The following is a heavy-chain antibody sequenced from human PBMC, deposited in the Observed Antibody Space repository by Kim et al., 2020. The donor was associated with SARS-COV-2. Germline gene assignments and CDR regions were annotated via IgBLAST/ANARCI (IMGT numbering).Heavy chain of an antibody. D-gene: IGHD2-2*01. CDR3: ARAVCSSTSCYPYYYYGMDV. CDR2: IIPIFGTA. V-gene: IGHV1-69*13. J-gene: IGHJ6*02. CDR1: GGTFSSYA. Sequence: SVKVSCKASGGTFSSYAISWVRQAPGQGLEWMGGIIPIFGTANYAQKFQGRVTITADESTSTAYMELSSLRSEDTAVYYCARAVCSSTSCYPYYYYGMDVWGQGTTVTVSS.